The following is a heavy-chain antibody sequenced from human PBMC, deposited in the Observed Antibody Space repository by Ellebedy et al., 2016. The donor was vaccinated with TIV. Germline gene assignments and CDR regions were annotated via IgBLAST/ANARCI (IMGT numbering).Heavy chain of an antibody. CDR1: GGSISSSSYY. CDR3: ARVIPINTADGYYNGLDV. CDR2: VYYSGST. D-gene: IGHD3-22*01. V-gene: IGHV4-39*07. J-gene: IGHJ6*02. Sequence: MPSETLSLTCTVSGGSISSSSYYWGWIRPPPGKGLQWIGSVYYSGSTYYSPSLTSRVTISVDTSKNQFSLKLSSVTAADSAMYYCARVIPINTADGYYNGLDVWGQGTTVTVSS.